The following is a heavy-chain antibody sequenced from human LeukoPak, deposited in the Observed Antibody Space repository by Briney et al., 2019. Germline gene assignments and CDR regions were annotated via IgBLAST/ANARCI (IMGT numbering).Heavy chain of an antibody. Sequence: SETLSLTCTVSGGSISSYYWSWIRQPPGKGLEWIGYIYYSGSTNYNPSLKSRVTISVDTSKNQFSLKLSSVTAADTAVYYCARGRRGYSYGYCFDYWGQGTLVTVSS. CDR3: ARGRRGYSYGYCFDY. J-gene: IGHJ4*02. V-gene: IGHV4-59*01. CDR2: IYYSGST. D-gene: IGHD5-18*01. CDR1: GGSISSYY.